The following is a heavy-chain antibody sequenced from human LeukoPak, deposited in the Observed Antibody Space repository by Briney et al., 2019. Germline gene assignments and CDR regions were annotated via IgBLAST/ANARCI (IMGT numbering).Heavy chain of an antibody. CDR2: IKEDGSEK. CDR1: GFTFTSYW. Sequence: AGGSLRLSCAASGFTFTSYWMSWVRQAPGKGLEWVANIKEDGSEKYYVDSVKGRFTISRDNAKNSLYLQMNSLRDEDTAIYYCAREIGSTARGRWGQGTLVTVSS. CDR3: AREIGSTARGR. V-gene: IGHV3-7*05. D-gene: IGHD1-1*01. J-gene: IGHJ4*02.